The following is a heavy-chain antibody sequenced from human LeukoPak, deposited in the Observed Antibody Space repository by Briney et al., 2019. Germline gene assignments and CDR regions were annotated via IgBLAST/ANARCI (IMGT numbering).Heavy chain of an antibody. CDR2: MYLSGTT. J-gene: IGHJ4*02. CDR3: AGLVGRYSSGLYYYYFDY. D-gene: IGHD3-22*01. Sequence: PSETLSLTCTVSGDSINSLDLWSWVRQPPGKGLEWVGEMYLSGTTHSNPSVKSRVTISIDKSKNQFFLNLSSVTAANTAVYYCAGLVGRYSSGLYYYYFDYWGQGTLVTVSS. V-gene: IGHV4-4*02. CDR1: GDSINSLDL.